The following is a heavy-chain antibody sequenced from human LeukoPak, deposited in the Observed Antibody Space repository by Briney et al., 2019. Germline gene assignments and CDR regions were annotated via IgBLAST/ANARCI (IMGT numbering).Heavy chain of an antibody. V-gene: IGHV4-34*01. CDR1: GGSFSGYY. J-gene: IGHJ4*01. CDR2: INHSGST. Sequence: SETLSLTCAVYGGSFSGYYWTWIRQPPGKGLEWIGEINHSGSTNYNPSLKSRVTISVDTSKNQFSLKLSSVTAADTAVYYCARGNLHSSGWASSQIDYWGQGNPGHRLL. CDR3: ARGNLHSSGWASSQIDY. D-gene: IGHD6-19*01.